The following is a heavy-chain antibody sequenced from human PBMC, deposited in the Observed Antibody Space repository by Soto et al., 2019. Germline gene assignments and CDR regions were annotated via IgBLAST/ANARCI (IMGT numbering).Heavy chain of an antibody. V-gene: IGHV4-59*01. CDR3: ARGLRRKRLNWFDP. CDR1: GGSISSYY. Sequence: SETLSLTCTVSGGSISSYYWSLIRQPPGKGLEWIGYIYYIGSTNYNPSLKSRVTISVDTSKNQFSLKLSSVTAADTAVYYCARGLRRKRLNWFDPWGQGTLVAVSS. D-gene: IGHD3-10*01. J-gene: IGHJ5*02. CDR2: IYYIGST.